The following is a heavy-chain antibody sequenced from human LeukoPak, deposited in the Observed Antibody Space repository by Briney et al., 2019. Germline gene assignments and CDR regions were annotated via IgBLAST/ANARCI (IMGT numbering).Heavy chain of an antibody. CDR2: IYSGGST. D-gene: IGHD6-13*01. V-gene: IGHV3-66*02. CDR3: ARDRIAAAGRGWYYFDY. J-gene: IGHJ4*02. CDR1: GFTLSSNY. Sequence: GGSLRLSCAASGFTLSSNYMSWVRQAPGKGLEWVSVIYSGGSTYYADSVKGRFTISRDNSKNTLYLQMNSLRAEDTAVYYCARDRIAAAGRGWYYFDYWGQGTLVTVSS.